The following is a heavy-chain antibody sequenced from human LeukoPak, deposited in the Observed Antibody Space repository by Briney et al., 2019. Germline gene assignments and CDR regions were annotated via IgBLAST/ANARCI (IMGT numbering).Heavy chain of an antibody. V-gene: IGHV4-59*01. CDR3: ARGVGTDFAY. Sequence: SETLSLTCTVSGGSISSYYWSWIRQPPGKGLEWIGYIYYSGSTNYNPSLKSLVTISVDTSKNQFSLKLSSVTAADTAVYSCARGVGTDFAYWGQGTLVTVSS. CDR1: GGSISSYY. CDR2: IYYSGST. J-gene: IGHJ4*02. D-gene: IGHD1-1*01.